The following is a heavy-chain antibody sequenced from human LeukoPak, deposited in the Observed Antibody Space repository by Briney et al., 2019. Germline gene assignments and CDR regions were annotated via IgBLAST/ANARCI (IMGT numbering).Heavy chain of an antibody. CDR3: AKLPTYCSSTSCFNYFDY. J-gene: IGHJ4*02. CDR1: GFTFSSYA. CDR2: ISGSGGST. Sequence: GGSLRLSCAASGFTFSSYAMSWVRQAPGKGLEWVSAISGSGGSTYYADSVKGRFTISRDNSKNTLYLQMNSLRAEDRAVYYCAKLPTYCSSTSCFNYFDYWGQGTLVTVSS. V-gene: IGHV3-23*01. D-gene: IGHD2-2*01.